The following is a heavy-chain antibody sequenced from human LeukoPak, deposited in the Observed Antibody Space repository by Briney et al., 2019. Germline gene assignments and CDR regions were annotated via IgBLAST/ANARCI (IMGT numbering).Heavy chain of an antibody. V-gene: IGHV3-30*18. Sequence: GGSLRLSCAASGFTFSSYGMHWVRQAPGKGLEWVAVISYDGSNKYYADSVKGRFTISRDNSKNTVYLQMNSLRGEDTAVYYCAKILHGAAAGTGPDYWGQGTLVTFSS. CDR2: ISYDGSNK. J-gene: IGHJ4*02. D-gene: IGHD6-13*01. CDR3: AKILHGAAAGTGPDY. CDR1: GFTFSSYG.